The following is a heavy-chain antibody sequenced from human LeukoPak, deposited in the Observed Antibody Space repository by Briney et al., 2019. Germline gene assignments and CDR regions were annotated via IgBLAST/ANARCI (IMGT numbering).Heavy chain of an antibody. J-gene: IGHJ5*02. Sequence: GGSLRLSCAASGFTFSSYWMHWVRHVPGKGLIWVGRINTYGTSTTYGDSVEGRFTISRDNAKNTLYLEMNSLRDDDTAVYYCARGSTTVATKDWFDPWGQGAPVTVSS. V-gene: IGHV3-74*03. CDR2: INTYGTST. CDR3: ARGSTTVATKDWFDP. D-gene: IGHD5-12*01. CDR1: GFTFSSYW.